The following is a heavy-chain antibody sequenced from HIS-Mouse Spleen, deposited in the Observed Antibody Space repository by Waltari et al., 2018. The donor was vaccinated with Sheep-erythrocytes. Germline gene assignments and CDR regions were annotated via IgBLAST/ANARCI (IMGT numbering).Heavy chain of an antibody. J-gene: IGHJ4*02. Sequence: LVKPGGSLRLSCAASGFTFSSYSMNWVRQAPGKGLEWVSSISSSSSYIYYAVSVKGRFTISRDNAKNSLYLQMNSLRAEDTAVYYCARVASGATFDYWGQGTLVTVSS. CDR2: ISSSSSYI. D-gene: IGHD1-26*01. V-gene: IGHV3-21*01. CDR1: GFTFSSYS. CDR3: ARVASGATFDY.